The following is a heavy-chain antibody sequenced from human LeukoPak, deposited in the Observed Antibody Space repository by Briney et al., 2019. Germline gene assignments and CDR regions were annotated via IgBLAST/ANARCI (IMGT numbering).Heavy chain of an antibody. Sequence: GGSLRLSCAASGFTFSSYGMSWVRQAPGKGLEWVSSISGSGGNVYYAGSVRGRFTISRDNTKNTVYLQMNSLRAEDTATYYCARDIRNYYDSGAYGWFDPWGQGTLVPVSS. D-gene: IGHD3-10*01. CDR2: ISGSGGNV. CDR3: ARDIRNYYDSGAYGWFDP. CDR1: GFTFSSYG. V-gene: IGHV3-23*01. J-gene: IGHJ5*02.